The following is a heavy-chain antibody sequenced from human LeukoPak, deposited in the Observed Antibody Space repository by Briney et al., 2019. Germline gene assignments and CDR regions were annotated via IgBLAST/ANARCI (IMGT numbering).Heavy chain of an antibody. CDR3: ARESSGSFDY. Sequence: SETLSLTCTVSGGSISSYYWGWIRQPPGKGLEWIGSIYYSGSTYYNPSLKSRVTISVDTSKNQFSLKLSSVTAADTAVYYCARESSGSFDYWGQGTLVTVSS. CDR1: GGSISSYY. J-gene: IGHJ4*02. V-gene: IGHV4-39*07. D-gene: IGHD3-22*01. CDR2: IYYSGST.